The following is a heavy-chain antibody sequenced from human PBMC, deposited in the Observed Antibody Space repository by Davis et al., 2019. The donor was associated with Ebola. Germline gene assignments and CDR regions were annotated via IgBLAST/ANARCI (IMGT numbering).Heavy chain of an antibody. CDR1: GFTFDDYA. J-gene: IGHJ3*02. CDR3: AKDMFPVTTVDGIDAFDI. CDR2: ISWNSGSI. V-gene: IGHV3-9*01. D-gene: IGHD4-23*01. Sequence: SLKISCAASGFTFDDYAMHWVRQAPGKGLEWVSGISWNSGSIGYADSVKGRFTISRDNAKNSLYLQMNSLRAEDTALYYCAKDMFPVTTVDGIDAFDIWGQGTMVTVSS.